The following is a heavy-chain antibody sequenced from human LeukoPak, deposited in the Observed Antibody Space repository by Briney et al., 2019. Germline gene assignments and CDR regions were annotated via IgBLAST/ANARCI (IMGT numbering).Heavy chain of an antibody. D-gene: IGHD3-22*01. CDR3: AHRLRGERYDSTGYHRRFDY. CDR2: IYWNDDK. Sequence: GSGPTLVNPTQTLTLTCTFSGFSLSTTGVGVGWIRQPPGKALEWLALIYWNDDKRYSQSLESRLTITKNTSKNQVVLTMTNMDPVDTATYYCAHRLRGERYDSTGYHRRFDYWGQGTLVTVSS. J-gene: IGHJ4*02. CDR1: GFSLSTTGVG. V-gene: IGHV2-5*01.